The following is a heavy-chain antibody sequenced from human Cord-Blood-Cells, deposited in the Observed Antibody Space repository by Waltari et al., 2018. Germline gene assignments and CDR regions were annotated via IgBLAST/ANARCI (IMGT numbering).Heavy chain of an antibody. Sequence: QVQLVESGGGVVQPGRSLRLSCAASGFTFSSYGMHWVRQAPGKGLEWVAVISYDGSNKYYADSVKGRFTISRDNSKNTLYLQMNSLRAEDTAVYYCAKGPRRGNWYFDLWGRGTLVTVSS. CDR2: ISYDGSNK. J-gene: IGHJ2*01. CDR3: AKGPRRGNWYFDL. CDR1: GFTFSSYG. D-gene: IGHD3-10*01. V-gene: IGHV3-30*18.